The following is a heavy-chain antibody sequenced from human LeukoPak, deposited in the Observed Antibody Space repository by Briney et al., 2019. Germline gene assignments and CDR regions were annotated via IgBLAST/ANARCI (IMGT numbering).Heavy chain of an antibody. J-gene: IGHJ4*02. CDR2: ISYDGSNT. CDR3: YLDYYDSSGYSAVY. V-gene: IGHV3-30-3*01. Sequence: GRSLRLSCAASGFTFSSYAMHWVRQAPGKGLEWVAVISYDGSNTYYADSVKGRFTISRDNSKNTPYLQMNSLRAEDTAVYYSYLDYYDSSGYSAVYWGQGTLVTVSS. CDR1: GFTFSSYA. D-gene: IGHD3-22*01.